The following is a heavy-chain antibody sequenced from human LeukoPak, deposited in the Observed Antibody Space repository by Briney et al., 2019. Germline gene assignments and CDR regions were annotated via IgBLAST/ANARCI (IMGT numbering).Heavy chain of an antibody. CDR1: GFSFSSYA. CDR3: AGGGGSYDILTGDYKPHDY. V-gene: IGHV3-30-3*01. D-gene: IGHD3-9*01. Sequence: GGSLRLSCAASGFSFSSYAMHWVRQAPGKGLEWVAVISYDGSNKYYADSAKGRFTISRDNSKNTLYLKMDCRGAEDTVVYYWAGGGGSYDILTGDYKPHDYWGQGTLVTVSS. J-gene: IGHJ4*02. CDR2: ISYDGSNK.